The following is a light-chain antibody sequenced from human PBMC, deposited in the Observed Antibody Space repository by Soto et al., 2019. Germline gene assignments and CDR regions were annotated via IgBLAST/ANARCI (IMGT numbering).Light chain of an antibody. J-gene: IGKJ1*01. V-gene: IGKV3-20*01. CDR3: QQYNNWPRT. Sequence: EIVLTQSPATLSLSPGERATLSCRASQSVSSSYLAWYQQKPGQAPRLLIYGASSRATGIPDRFSGSGSGTDFTLTIISLQSEDFAVYYCQQYNNWPRTFGQGTKVDI. CDR2: GAS. CDR1: QSVSSSY.